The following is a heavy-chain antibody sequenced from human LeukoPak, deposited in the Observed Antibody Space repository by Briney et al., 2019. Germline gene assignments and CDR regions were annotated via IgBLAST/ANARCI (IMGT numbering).Heavy chain of an antibody. D-gene: IGHD6-19*01. CDR3: ARLGGFGLYSSGWTFDY. CDR1: GGSISSYY. V-gene: IGHV4-59*08. J-gene: IGHJ4*02. CDR2: IYYSGST. Sequence: PSETLSLTCTVSGGSISSYYWSWIRQPPGKGLEWIGYIYYSGSTNYNPSLKSRVTISVDTSKNQFSLKLSSVTAADTAVYYCARLGGFGLYSSGWTFDYWGQGTLVTVSS.